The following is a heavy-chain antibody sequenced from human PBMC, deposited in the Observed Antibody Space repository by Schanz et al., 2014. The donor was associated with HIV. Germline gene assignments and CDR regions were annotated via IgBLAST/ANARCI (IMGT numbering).Heavy chain of an antibody. CDR1: GFTFSTYA. Sequence: QVQLVESGGGVVQPGKSLRLSCAASGFTFSTYAMHWVRQAPGKGLEWVSLISNDVSNKYYADSVNGRFTISRDKYKYTLSLQMHILRPEVAAAYVCANDPPGVIHSPIKPALDFWGQGTMVTVSS. D-gene: IGHD2-21*01. V-gene: IGHV3-30-3*02. CDR3: ANDPPGVIHSPIKPALDF. CDR2: ISNDVSNK. J-gene: IGHJ3*01.